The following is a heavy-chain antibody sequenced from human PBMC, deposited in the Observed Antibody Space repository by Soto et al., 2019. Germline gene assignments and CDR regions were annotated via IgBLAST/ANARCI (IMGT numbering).Heavy chain of an antibody. CDR1: GYTFNTYF. CDR3: ARDPGNSFDY. V-gene: IGHV1-18*01. CDR2: ISPHNGNT. J-gene: IGHJ4*02. Sequence: HVQLVQSGGELKKPGASVKVSCNTSGYTFNTYFITWVRQAPGQGLEWMGWISPHNGNTNYAEKFQGRVTMTADTITKTAYMELRNLRIDATAGYYCARDPGNSFDYWGQGTPVTVSS.